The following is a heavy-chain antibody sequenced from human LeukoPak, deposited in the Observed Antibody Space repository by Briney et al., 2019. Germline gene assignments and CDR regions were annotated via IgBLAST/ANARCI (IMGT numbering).Heavy chain of an antibody. D-gene: IGHD2-21*02. Sequence: PGGSLRLSCAASGFTFSTYAMHWVRQAPGKGLVWVSRISGDAYHMTYADSVRGRFTISRDNAKNTVFLQMNSLRDEDTAVYYCARAVVVTASDYWGQGTLVTVSS. CDR2: ISGDAYHM. V-gene: IGHV3-74*01. J-gene: IGHJ4*02. CDR3: ARAVVVTASDY. CDR1: GFTFSTYA.